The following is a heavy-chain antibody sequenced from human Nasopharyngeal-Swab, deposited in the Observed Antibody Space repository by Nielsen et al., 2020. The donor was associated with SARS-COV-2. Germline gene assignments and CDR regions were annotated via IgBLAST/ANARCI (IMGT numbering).Heavy chain of an antibody. CDR1: GGSISSYY. Sequence: SETLSLTCTVSGGSISSYYWSWIRQPPGKGLEWIGYIYNSGSTNNNPSLKSRVTLSVATSKNQYSLKLSSLTAADPAVYYCARAGVGGAFDIWGQGTMVTVSS. D-gene: IGHD3-16*01. V-gene: IGHV4-59*01. J-gene: IGHJ3*02. CDR3: ARAGVGGAFDI. CDR2: IYNSGST.